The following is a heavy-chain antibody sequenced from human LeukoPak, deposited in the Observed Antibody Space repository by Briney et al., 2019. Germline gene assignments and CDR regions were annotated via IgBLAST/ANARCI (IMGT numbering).Heavy chain of an antibody. J-gene: IGHJ4*02. CDR2: INPDGSDK. CDR1: GFTFTSYW. Sequence: GGSLRLSCAASGFTFTSYWMSWVRQAPGKGLQWVATINPDGSDKYHVDSVKGRFTISRDNAKNSLYLQMNSLKVEDTAVYYCARDDGFSCYSYWGQGTLVTVSS. V-gene: IGHV3-7*01. D-gene: IGHD3/OR15-3a*01. CDR3: ARDDGFSCYSY.